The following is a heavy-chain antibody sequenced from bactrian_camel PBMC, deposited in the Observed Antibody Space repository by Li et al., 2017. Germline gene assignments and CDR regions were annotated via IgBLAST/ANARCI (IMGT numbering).Heavy chain of an antibody. CDR1: GYTGSSNC. Sequence: QVQLVESGGGSVQAGGSLRLSCAASGYTGSSNCMAWFRQVPGKEREGVAAIDVNGITMYADSVRGRFAISQDSAKNTLYLQMNNVKPEDTAMYYCMADPSVFPVCQLGVMRMDYRGQGTQVTVS. V-gene: IGHV3S53*01. CDR2: IDVNGIT. CDR3: MADPSVFPVCQLGVMRMDY. J-gene: IGHJ4*01.